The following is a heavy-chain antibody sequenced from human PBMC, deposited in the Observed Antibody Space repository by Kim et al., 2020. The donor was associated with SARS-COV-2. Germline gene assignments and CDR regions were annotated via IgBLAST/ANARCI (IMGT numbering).Heavy chain of an antibody. Sequence: GGSLRLSCAASGFTFSRYTMHWVRQAPGKGLEWVSSVSARGSFIYYGDSLKGRFTISRDNAKNSLYLQMDGLRVEDTAVYYCARQDSGEYGDGFDYWGQGILVSVSS. CDR1: GFTFSRYT. CDR3: ARQDSGEYGDGFDY. J-gene: IGHJ4*02. D-gene: IGHD4-17*01. CDR2: VSARGSFI. V-gene: IGHV3-21*01.